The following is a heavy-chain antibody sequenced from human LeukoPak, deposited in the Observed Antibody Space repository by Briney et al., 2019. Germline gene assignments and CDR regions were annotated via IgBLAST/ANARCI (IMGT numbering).Heavy chain of an antibody. Sequence: SETLSLTCAVSGGSISSYYWSWIRQPPGKGLEWIGYIYYSGSTNYNPSLKSRVTISVDTSKNQFSLKLSSVTAADTAVYYCARARSGWYRAFDYWGQGTLVTVSS. J-gene: IGHJ4*02. V-gene: IGHV4-59*01. CDR3: ARARSGWYRAFDY. CDR2: IYYSGST. D-gene: IGHD6-19*01. CDR1: GGSISSYY.